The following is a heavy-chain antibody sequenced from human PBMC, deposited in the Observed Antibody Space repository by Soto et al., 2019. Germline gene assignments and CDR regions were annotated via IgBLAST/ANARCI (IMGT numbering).Heavy chain of an antibody. D-gene: IGHD2-2*01. CDR3: ARDQVECSSTSCYGGLDAFDI. CDR1: GYTFTSYG. J-gene: IGHJ3*02. V-gene: IGHV1-18*01. CDR2: ISAYNGNT. Sequence: GASVKVSCKASGYTFTSYGISWVRQAPGQGLEWMGWISAYNGNTNYAQKLQGRVTMTTDTSTSTAYMELRSLRSDDTAVYYCARDQVECSSTSCYGGLDAFDIWGQGTMVT.